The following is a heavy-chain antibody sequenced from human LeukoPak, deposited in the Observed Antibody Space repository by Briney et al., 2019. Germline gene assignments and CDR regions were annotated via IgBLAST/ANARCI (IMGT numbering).Heavy chain of an antibody. CDR2: ISSSGSTI. Sequence: PGGSLRLSCAASGFTFSSYEMNWVRQAPGKGLEWVSYISSSGSTIYYADSVKGRFTISRDNAKNSLYLQMNSLRAEDTAVYYCARDARLGEVKHYMDVWGKGTTVTVSS. CDR1: GFTFSSYE. CDR3: ARDARLGEVKHYMDV. J-gene: IGHJ6*03. V-gene: IGHV3-48*03. D-gene: IGHD3-16*01.